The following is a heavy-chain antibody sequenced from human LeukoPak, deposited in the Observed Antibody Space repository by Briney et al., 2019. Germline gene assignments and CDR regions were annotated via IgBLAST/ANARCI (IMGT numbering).Heavy chain of an antibody. CDR3: ASLDIVVVVAATPHPGAFDI. J-gene: IGHJ3*02. CDR1: GFTFSSYA. V-gene: IGHV3-30*04. D-gene: IGHD2-15*01. Sequence: GGFLRLSCAASGFTFSSYAMHWVRQAPGQGLEWVAVILYYGSNKYYADSVKGRFTISRDNSKNTLYLQMNSLRAEDTAVYYCASLDIVVVVAATPHPGAFDIWGQGTMVT. CDR2: ILYYGSNK.